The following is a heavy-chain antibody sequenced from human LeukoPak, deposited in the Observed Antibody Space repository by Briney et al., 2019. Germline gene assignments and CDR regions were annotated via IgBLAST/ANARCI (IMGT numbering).Heavy chain of an antibody. Sequence: EASVKVSCKASGYTFTSYGISWVRQAPGQGLEWMGWISAYNGNTNYAQKLQGRVTMTTDTSTSTAYMELRSLRSDDTAVYYCARDPLSGYYSYYYYMDVWGKGTTVTVSS. V-gene: IGHV1-18*01. J-gene: IGHJ6*03. CDR2: ISAYNGNT. CDR1: GYTFTSYG. D-gene: IGHD3-22*01. CDR3: ARDPLSGYYSYYYYMDV.